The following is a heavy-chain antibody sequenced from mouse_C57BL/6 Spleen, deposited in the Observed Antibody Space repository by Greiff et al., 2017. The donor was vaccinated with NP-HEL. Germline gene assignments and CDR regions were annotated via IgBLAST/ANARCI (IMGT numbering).Heavy chain of an antibody. Sequence: EVKLMESGGGLVKPGGSLKLSCAASGFTFSSYTMSWVRQTPEKRLEWVATISGGGGNTYYPDSVKGRFTISRDNAKNTLYLQMSSLRSEDTALYYCATHSNYSFDYWGQGTTLTVSS. D-gene: IGHD2-5*01. CDR3: ATHSNYSFDY. V-gene: IGHV5-9*01. J-gene: IGHJ2*01. CDR1: GFTFSSYT. CDR2: ISGGGGNT.